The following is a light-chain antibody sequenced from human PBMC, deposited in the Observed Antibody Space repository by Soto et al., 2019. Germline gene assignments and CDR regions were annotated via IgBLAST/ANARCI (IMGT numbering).Light chain of an antibody. CDR3: VSYTDTDTLV. V-gene: IGLV2-14*01. J-gene: IGLJ1*01. CDR2: EVT. CDR1: NTDVGQDKS. Sequence: QSALTQPASVSGSRGQSITISCVGRNTDVGQDKSVSWYQQGPGKAPKLLIFEVTNRPSGVSSRFSGSRSGNTASLTISGLQPDDEGDYFGVSYTDTDTLVFGTGTKLTVL.